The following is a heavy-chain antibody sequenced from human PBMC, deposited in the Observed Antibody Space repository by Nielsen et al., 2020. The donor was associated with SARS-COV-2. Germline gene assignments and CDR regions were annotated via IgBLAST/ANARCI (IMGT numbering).Heavy chain of an antibody. CDR1: GGSISSSSYY. CDR3: ARRPKTVIFDY. J-gene: IGHJ4*02. V-gene: IGHV4-39*01. Sequence: SETLSLTCTVSGGSISSSSYYWGWIRQPPGKGLEWIGSIYYSGSTYYNPSLKSRVTISVDTSKNQFSLKLSSVTAADTAVYYCARRPKTVIFDYWGQGTLVTVSS. D-gene: IGHD3-16*02. CDR2: IYYSGST.